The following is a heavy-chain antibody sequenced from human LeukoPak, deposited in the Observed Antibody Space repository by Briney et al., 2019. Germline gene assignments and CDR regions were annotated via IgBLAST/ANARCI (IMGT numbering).Heavy chain of an antibody. CDR1: GFTFSNAW. V-gene: IGHV3-15*07. CDR2: IKSKTDGGTT. J-gene: IGHJ4*02. CDR3: TTEALQPLGFWEWPQLLGYSYGRDY. D-gene: IGHD5-18*01. Sequence: GGSLRLSCAASGFTFSNAWMNWVRQAPGKGLEWVGRIKSKTDGGTTDYAAPVKGRFTISRDDSTNTLYVQMNSLKTEDTAVYYCTTEALQPLGFWEWPQLLGYSYGRDYWGQGTLVTVSS.